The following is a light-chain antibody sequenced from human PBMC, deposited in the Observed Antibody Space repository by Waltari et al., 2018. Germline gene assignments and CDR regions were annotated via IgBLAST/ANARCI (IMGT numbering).Light chain of an antibody. CDR1: STDVEAYDP. Sequence: QSALTQPPSASGSPGQSITISCTGISTDVEAYDPVFWHQQHPGKAPKLLIYEVTKRPSGVPVRVSGSKSDNTASLAVSGLQAEDEADYYCSSYAGGSSLMFGGGTKLTVL. J-gene: IGLJ3*02. CDR3: SSYAGGSSLM. V-gene: IGLV2-8*01. CDR2: EVT.